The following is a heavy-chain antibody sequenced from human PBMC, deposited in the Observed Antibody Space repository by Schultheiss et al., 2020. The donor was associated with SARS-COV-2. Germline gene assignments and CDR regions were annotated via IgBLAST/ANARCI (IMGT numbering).Heavy chain of an antibody. Sequence: GGSLRLSCAASGFTFSSYAMHWVRQAPGKGLEWVAVISYDGSNKYYADSVKGRFTISRDNSKNTLYLQMNSLRAEDTAVYYCARDGSGWYAFDIWGQGTMVTVSS. CDR2: ISYDGSNK. CDR3: ARDGSGWYAFDI. CDR1: GFTFSSYA. V-gene: IGHV3-30*04. J-gene: IGHJ3*02. D-gene: IGHD6-19*01.